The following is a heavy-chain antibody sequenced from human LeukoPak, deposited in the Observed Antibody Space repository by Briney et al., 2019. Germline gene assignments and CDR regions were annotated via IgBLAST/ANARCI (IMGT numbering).Heavy chain of an antibody. CDR3: ARDSAAGYSGYALFLS. CDR2: IKQDGSEQ. J-gene: IGHJ4*02. Sequence: GGSLRLSCAASGFTFSSYWMSWVRQAPGKGLEWVANIKQDGSEQYYVDSVKGRFTISRDNAKNSLYLQMNSLRAEDTAVYYCARDSAAGYSGYALFLSWGQGTLVTVSS. D-gene: IGHD5-12*01. CDR1: GFTFSSYW. V-gene: IGHV3-7*01.